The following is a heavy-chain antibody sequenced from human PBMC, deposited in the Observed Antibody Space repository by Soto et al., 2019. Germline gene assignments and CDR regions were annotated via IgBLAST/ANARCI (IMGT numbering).Heavy chain of an antibody. Sequence: HPGGSLRLSCAASGFTFSSYWMHWVRQAPGKGLVWVSRINSDGSSTSYADSVKGRFTISRDNAKNTLYLQMNSLRAEDTAVYYCARELADIVATIGYGMDVWGQGTTVTVSS. V-gene: IGHV3-74*01. CDR2: INSDGSST. J-gene: IGHJ6*02. CDR1: GFTFSSYW. D-gene: IGHD5-12*01. CDR3: ARELADIVATIGYGMDV.